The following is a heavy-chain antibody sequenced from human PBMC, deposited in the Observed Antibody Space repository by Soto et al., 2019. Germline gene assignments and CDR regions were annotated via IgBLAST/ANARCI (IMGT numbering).Heavy chain of an antibody. V-gene: IGHV4-59*01. J-gene: IGHJ4*02. D-gene: IGHD5-18*01. Sequence: PSDTLSLTCTVSGGSIRSYYWTWIRQPPGKGLEWLGYIFYSGSTFYNPSLKSRVTISIHTSKSQFSLQLTSVTAADTAVYYCARRAADTAVVDSWGQGTLLTVSS. CDR3: ARRAADTAVVDS. CDR1: GGSIRSYY. CDR2: IFYSGST.